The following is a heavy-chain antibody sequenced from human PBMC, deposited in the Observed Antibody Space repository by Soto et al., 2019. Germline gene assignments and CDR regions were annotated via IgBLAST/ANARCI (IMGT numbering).Heavy chain of an antibody. Sequence: GSGPTLVNPTQTLTLTCTFSGFSLSTSGMCVSWIRQPPGKALEWLALIDWDDDKYYSTSLKTRLTISKDTSKNQVVLTMTNMDPVDTATYYCARIQLNSGNYGWFDPWGQGTLVTVSS. V-gene: IGHV2-70*01. CDR3: ARIQLNSGNYGWFDP. J-gene: IGHJ5*02. CDR1: GFSLSTSGMC. CDR2: IDWDDDK. D-gene: IGHD4-17*01.